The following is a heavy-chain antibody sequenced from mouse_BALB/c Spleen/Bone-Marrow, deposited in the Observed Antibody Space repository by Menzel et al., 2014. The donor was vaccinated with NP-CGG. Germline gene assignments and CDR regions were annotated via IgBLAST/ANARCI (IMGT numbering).Heavy chain of an antibody. V-gene: IGHV1-7*01. Sequence: VQLQQSGAELAKPGASVKMPCKASGHTFSTYWMHWVKQRPGQGLEWIGYINPSIGYADYVQKFKDKATLTADNSSSIVYMQLSSLTSEDSAIYYCAMITFTMDYWGQGTSVTVSS. CDR2: INPSIGYA. CDR1: GHTFSTYW. D-gene: IGHD2-4*01. J-gene: IGHJ4*01. CDR3: AMITFTMDY.